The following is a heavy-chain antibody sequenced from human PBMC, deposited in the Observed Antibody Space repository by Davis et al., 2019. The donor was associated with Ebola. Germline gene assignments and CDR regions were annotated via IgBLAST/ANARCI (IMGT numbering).Heavy chain of an antibody. J-gene: IGHJ1*01. D-gene: IGHD2-2*01. V-gene: IGHV4-59*01. CDR2: IYYSGST. CDR1: GGSISSYY. CDR3: ARGGCSTSCYDLEYFQH. Sequence: PSETLSLTCTVSGGSISSYYWSWIRQPPGKGLEWIGYIYYSGSTNYNPSLKSRVTISVDTSKNQFSLKLSSVTAADTAVYYCARGGCSTSCYDLEYFQHWGQGTLVTVSS.